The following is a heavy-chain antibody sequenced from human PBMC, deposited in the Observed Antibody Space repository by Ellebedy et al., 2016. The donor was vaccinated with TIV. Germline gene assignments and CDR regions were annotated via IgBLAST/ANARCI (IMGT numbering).Heavy chain of an antibody. CDR3: ARTVITAPDY. CDR2: IRSTSSDK. V-gene: IGHV3-21*01. Sequence: PGGSLRLSCVASGFTFSNYNMNWVRQPPGKGLEWVSSIRSTSSDKYYAESVKGRFTISRDNAQNSLFLQMNSLRAEDTAVYYCARTVITAPDYWGQGTLVTVSS. J-gene: IGHJ4*02. CDR1: GFTFSNYN. D-gene: IGHD3-22*01.